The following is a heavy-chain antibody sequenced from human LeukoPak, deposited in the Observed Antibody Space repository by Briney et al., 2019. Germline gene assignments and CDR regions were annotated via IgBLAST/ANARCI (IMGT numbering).Heavy chain of an antibody. CDR2: IYNSGST. J-gene: IGHJ4*02. CDR3: ARQGGYASPFDY. Sequence: SETLSLTCTVSGGSISSYYWSWIRQPLGKGLEWIGNIYNSGSTNYNPSLKSRVTISVDSSKKQFSLKLISVTAADTAVYYCARQGGYASPFDYWGQGTLVTVSS. V-gene: IGHV4-59*08. D-gene: IGHD5-12*01. CDR1: GGSISSYY.